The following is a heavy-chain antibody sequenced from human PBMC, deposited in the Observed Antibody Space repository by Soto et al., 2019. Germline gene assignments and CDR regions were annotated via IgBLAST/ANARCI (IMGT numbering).Heavy chain of an antibody. V-gene: IGHV4-39*01. Sequence: SETLSLTCTVSGGSISSSSYYWGWIRQPPGKGLEWIGSIYYSGSTYYNPSLKSRVTISVDTSKNQFSLKLSSVTAADTAVYYCAILPIAVAVSDYWGQGTLVTVSS. CDR2: IYYSGST. D-gene: IGHD6-19*01. CDR3: AILPIAVAVSDY. J-gene: IGHJ4*02. CDR1: GGSISSSSYY.